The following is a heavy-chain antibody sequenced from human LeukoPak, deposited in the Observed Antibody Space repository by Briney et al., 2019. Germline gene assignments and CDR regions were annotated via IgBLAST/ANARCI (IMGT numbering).Heavy chain of an antibody. CDR1: GYSISSGYY. CDR3: ARFTGIQLWPYFDY. Sequence: PSETLSLTCTVSGYSISSGYYWGWIRQPPGKGLEWIGSIYHSGSTYYNPSLKGRVTISVDTSKNQFSLKLSSVTAADTAVYYCARFTGIQLWPYFDYWGQGTLVTVSS. V-gene: IGHV4-38-2*02. CDR2: IYHSGST. J-gene: IGHJ4*02. D-gene: IGHD5-18*01.